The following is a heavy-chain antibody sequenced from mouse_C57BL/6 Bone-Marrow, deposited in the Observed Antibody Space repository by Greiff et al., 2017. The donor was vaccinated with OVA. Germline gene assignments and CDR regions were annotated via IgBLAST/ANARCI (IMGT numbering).Heavy chain of an antibody. CDR2: IYPGGGYT. D-gene: IGHD2-4*01. V-gene: IGHV1-63*01. J-gene: IGHJ4*01. CDR1: GYTFTNYW. Sequence: QVHVKQSGAELVRPGTSVKMSCKASGYTFTNYWIGWAKQRPGHGLEWIGDIYPGGGYTNYNEKFKGKATLTADKSSSTAYMQFSSLTSEDSAIYYCARKAYDYDGGSMDYWGQGTSVTVSS. CDR3: ARKAYDYDGGSMDY.